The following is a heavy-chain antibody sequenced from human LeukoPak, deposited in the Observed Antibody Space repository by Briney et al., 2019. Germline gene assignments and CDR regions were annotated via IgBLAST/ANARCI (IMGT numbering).Heavy chain of an antibody. Sequence: GGSLRLSCAASGFTFSNYAMSWVRQAPGKGVESVSIISGTGALTSYAHSVKGRFTISRDNSKNTLYLQMNSLRAEDATVYYCAKGQSDYGTGFDRWGRGTLVTVSS. CDR1: GFTFSNYA. CDR3: AKGQSDYGTGFDR. D-gene: IGHD4-17*01. V-gene: IGHV3-23*01. J-gene: IGHJ4*02. CDR2: ISGTGALT.